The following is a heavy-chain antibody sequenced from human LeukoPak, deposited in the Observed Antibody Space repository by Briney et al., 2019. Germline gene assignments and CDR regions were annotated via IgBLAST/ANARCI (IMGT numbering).Heavy chain of an antibody. CDR3: ARGSNYGSFDY. Sequence: ASVKVSCKASGHTFTDYFMHWVRQAPGQGLEWMGWLEPNSGATNYAQIFQGRVTMPRDTSISTAYMELTRLRSDDTAVYFCARGSNYGSFDYWGQGTLVTVSS. D-gene: IGHD5-18*01. J-gene: IGHJ4*02. V-gene: IGHV1-2*02. CDR2: LEPNSGAT. CDR1: GHTFTDYF.